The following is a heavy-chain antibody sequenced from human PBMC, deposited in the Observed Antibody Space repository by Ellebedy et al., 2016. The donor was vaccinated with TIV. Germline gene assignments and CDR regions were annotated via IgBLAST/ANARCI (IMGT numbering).Heavy chain of an antibody. CDR3: ARGDLWGIAVPGTVDY. J-gene: IGHJ4*02. D-gene: IGHD6-19*01. CDR2: IYSGDSGEST. Sequence: GESLKISCVPSGLTVSTNYMSWVRQAPGKGLEWISVIYSGDSGESTYYADSVKGRFTISRDNSKNTLYLQMNSLRTEDTAVYYCARGDLWGIAVPGTVDYWGQGTLVTVSS. CDR1: GLTVSTNY. V-gene: IGHV3-66*02.